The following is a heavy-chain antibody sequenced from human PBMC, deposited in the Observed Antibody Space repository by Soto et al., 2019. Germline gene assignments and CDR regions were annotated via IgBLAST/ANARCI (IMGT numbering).Heavy chain of an antibody. CDR3: AKDPSTGYADH. V-gene: IGHV3-23*01. CDR2: ISRDAANT. D-gene: IGHD3-9*01. CDR1: AFIFSDYA. Sequence: GGSLRLSCAASAFIFSDYAMTWVRQAPGKGLEWVSTISRDAANTHYADSVKGRFTISRDNSKNTLYLQMSSLRGEDTALYYCAKDPSTGYADHWGQGTLVTVSS. J-gene: IGHJ4*02.